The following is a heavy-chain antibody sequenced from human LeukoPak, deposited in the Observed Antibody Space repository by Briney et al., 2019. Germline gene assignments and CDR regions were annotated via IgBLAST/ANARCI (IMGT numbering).Heavy chain of an antibody. Sequence: SETLSFTCTVSGGSISSYYWSWLRQPPGKGLEWIGYIYYSGSTNYNPSLKSRVTISVDTSKNQFSLKRSSVTAADTAVYYCARGYYGDHFDDWGQGTLVTVSS. V-gene: IGHV4-59*12. CDR2: IYYSGST. J-gene: IGHJ4*02. CDR3: ARGYYGDHFDD. CDR1: GGSISSYY. D-gene: IGHD4-17*01.